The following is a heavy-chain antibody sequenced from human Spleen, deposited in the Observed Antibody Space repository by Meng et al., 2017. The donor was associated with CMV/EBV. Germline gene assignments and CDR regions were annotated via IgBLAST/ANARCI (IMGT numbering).Heavy chain of an antibody. CDR1: GYSFTSYW. V-gene: IGHV5-51*01. CDR3: ARGYCSSSTCYAIFDN. J-gene: IGHJ4*02. CDR2: IYPGDSDT. Sequence: GESLKISCKGSGYSFTSYWIGWVRQMPGKGLEWMGIIYPGDSDTRYSPSFQGQVTISADKSISTAYLQWSSLKASDTAMYYCARGYCSSSTCYAIFDNWGQGTLVTVSS. D-gene: IGHD2-2*01.